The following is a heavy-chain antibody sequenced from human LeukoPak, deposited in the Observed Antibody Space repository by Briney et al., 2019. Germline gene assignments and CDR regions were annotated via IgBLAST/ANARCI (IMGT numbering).Heavy chain of an antibody. CDR3: ARDRGYCSSTSCRALRYFDL. CDR1: GGSISSYY. J-gene: IGHJ2*01. CDR2: IYYSGST. Sequence: PSETLSLTCTVSGGSISSYYWSWIRQPPGKGLGWIGYIYYSGSTNYNPSLKSRVTISVDTSKNQFSLKLSSVTAADTAVYYCARDRGYCSSTSCRALRYFDLWGRGTLVTVSS. V-gene: IGHV4-59*01. D-gene: IGHD2-2*01.